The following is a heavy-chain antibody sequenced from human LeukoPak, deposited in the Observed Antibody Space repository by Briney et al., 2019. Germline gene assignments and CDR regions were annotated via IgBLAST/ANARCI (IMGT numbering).Heavy chain of an antibody. CDR2: INHSGST. V-gene: IGHV4-34*01. CDR1: GGSFSGYY. Sequence: SETLSLTCAVYGGSFSGYYWSWIRQPPGKGLEWIAEINHSGSTNYNPSLKSRVTISVDTSKNQFSLKLSSVTAADTAVYYCARVPRSGKKDIAAAGYFDYWGQGTLVTVSS. J-gene: IGHJ4*02. D-gene: IGHD6-13*01. CDR3: ARVPRSGKKDIAAAGYFDY.